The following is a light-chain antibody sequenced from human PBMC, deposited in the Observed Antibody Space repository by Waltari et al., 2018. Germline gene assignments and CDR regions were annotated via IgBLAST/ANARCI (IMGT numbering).Light chain of an antibody. J-gene: IGKJ4*01. CDR2: TAS. Sequence: DIQMTQSPSSLSAFVGDTVTITCRASQGITNSLAWYQQKPGKAPKLLLYTASRLESGVPSRFSGSESGTDFTLTINSLQPEDFATYYCQQYYSTPLTFGGGTKVEIK. CDR3: QQYYSTPLT. CDR1: QGITNS. V-gene: IGKV1-NL1*01.